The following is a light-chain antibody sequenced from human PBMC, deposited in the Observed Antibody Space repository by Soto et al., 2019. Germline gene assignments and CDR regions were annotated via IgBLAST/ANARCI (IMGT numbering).Light chain of an antibody. CDR3: QSYDSSLSGSEV. Sequence: QSVLTQPPSVSGAPGQRVTISCTGSSSNIGAGHDVHWYQQLPGTAPKLLIYGNGNRPSGDPERFSGSKSGTSASLAITGLQAEDEADYYCQSYDSSLSGSEVFGTGTKLTVL. CDR1: SSNIGAGHD. J-gene: IGLJ1*01. CDR2: GNG. V-gene: IGLV1-40*01.